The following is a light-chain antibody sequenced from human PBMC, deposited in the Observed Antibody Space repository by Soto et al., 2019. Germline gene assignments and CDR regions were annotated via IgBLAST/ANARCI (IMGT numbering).Light chain of an antibody. V-gene: IGLV2-14*01. CDR1: SSDVGGYNF. CDR3: GSYSSTTTREV. CDR2: EVT. Sequence: QSVLTQPPSASGSPGQSVAISCTGTSSDVGGYNFVSWYQQHPGKAPKLMIYEVTHRPSGVSHRFSGSKSASTASLTISGLQVEDEADYFCGSYSSTTTREVFGTGTKVTVL. J-gene: IGLJ1*01.